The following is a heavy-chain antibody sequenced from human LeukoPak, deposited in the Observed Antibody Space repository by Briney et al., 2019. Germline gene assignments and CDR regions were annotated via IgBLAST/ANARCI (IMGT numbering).Heavy chain of an antibody. CDR2: IYYSGST. V-gene: IGHV4-59*12. CDR1: GGSISSYY. CDR3: ARGYSVARY. Sequence: SETLSLTCTVSGGSISSYYWSWIRQPPGKGLEWIGYIYYSGSTNYNPSLKSRVTISVDTSKNQFSLKLSSVTAADTAVYYCARGYSVARYWGQGTLVTVSS. D-gene: IGHD5/OR15-5a*01. J-gene: IGHJ4*02.